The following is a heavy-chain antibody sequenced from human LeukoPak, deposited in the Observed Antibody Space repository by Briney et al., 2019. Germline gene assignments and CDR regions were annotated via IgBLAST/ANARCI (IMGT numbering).Heavy chain of an antibody. CDR2: IYPGDSDT. CDR1: GYSFTSYW. J-gene: IGHJ4*02. Sequence: GESLKISCKGSGYSFTSYWIGWVRQMPGKGLEWVGIIYPGDSDTRYSPSFQGQVTISADKSISTAYLQWSSLKASDTAMYYCARLPDGDSPQGYFDYGGQGTLVTVCS. CDR3: ARLPDGDSPQGYFDY. D-gene: IGHD4-17*01. V-gene: IGHV5-51*01.